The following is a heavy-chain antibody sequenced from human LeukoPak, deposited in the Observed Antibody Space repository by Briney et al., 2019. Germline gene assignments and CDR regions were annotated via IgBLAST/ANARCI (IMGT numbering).Heavy chain of an antibody. CDR1: GFTFSHFW. V-gene: IGHV3-7*01. D-gene: IGHD4-23*01. CDR3: VTHEVTVITRSTFDS. J-gene: IGHJ4*02. CDR2: IKPDDSEK. Sequence: GGSLRLSCIASGFTFSHFWMSWVRQAPGKGLEWLANIKPDDSEKYYGNSVKGRFTILRDNAKNSVYLQVNSLRAEDTGVYYCVTHEVTVITRSTFDSWGQGTLVTVSS.